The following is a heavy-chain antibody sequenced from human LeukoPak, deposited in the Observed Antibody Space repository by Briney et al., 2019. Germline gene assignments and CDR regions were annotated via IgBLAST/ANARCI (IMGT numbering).Heavy chain of an antibody. V-gene: IGHV4-39*07. CDR1: GGSISSSSYY. CDR2: IYYSGST. Sequence: PSETLSLTCTVSGGSISSSSYYWGWIRQPPGKGLEWIGSIYYSGSTYYNPSLKSRVTISVDTSKNQFSLKLSSVTAADTAVYYCARYSSSWSKGSGVDYWGQGTLVTVSS. J-gene: IGHJ4*02. CDR3: ARYSSSWSKGSGVDY. D-gene: IGHD6-13*01.